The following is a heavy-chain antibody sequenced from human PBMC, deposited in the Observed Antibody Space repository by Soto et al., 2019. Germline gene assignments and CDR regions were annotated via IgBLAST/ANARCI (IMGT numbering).Heavy chain of an antibody. D-gene: IGHD5-12*01. CDR1: GYTFTIYG. J-gene: IGHJ6*02. CDR3: ARALAYSGYAGMDV. V-gene: IGHV1-18*01. Sequence: QVQLVQSGGEVKKPGASVKVSCKASGYTFTIYGINWVRQAPGQGLEWMGWISPDNGNTTYAQKFQGRVTMTTDASTSTAHMELRRRRSHDTAVYYCARALAYSGYAGMDVWGQGTTVTVSS. CDR2: ISPDNGNT.